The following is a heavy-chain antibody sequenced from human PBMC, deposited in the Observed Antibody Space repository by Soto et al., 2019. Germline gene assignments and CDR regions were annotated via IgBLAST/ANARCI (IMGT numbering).Heavy chain of an antibody. J-gene: IGHJ4*02. D-gene: IGHD3-3*02. CDR3: ARENWHFDY. Sequence: QVQLVQSGAEVKKPGASVKVSCKTSVYSFSEFRMHWVRQAPGQGLEWMGWVNPINGNTNYAQDFQGRVTMTRDASTKTVYMELSSLTSDDTSTVYCARENWHFDYWGQGTLSNVSS. CDR1: VYSFSEFR. V-gene: IGHV1-2*02. CDR2: VNPINGNT.